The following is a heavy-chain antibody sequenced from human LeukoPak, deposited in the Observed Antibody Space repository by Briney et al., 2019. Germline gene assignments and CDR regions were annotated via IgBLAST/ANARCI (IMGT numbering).Heavy chain of an antibody. D-gene: IGHD6-19*01. CDR1: GFTFSSYW. CDR2: INSDGSTT. V-gene: IGHV3-74*01. J-gene: IGHJ6*02. CDR3: AKDGHSSGWYLNYYYYGMDV. Sequence: GGSLRLSCAASGFTFSSYWMHWVRQAPGKGLVWVSRINSDGSTTAYADSVKGRFTISRDNAKNTLYLQMSSLRAEDTAVYYCAKDGHSSGWYLNYYYYGMDVWGQGTTVTVSS.